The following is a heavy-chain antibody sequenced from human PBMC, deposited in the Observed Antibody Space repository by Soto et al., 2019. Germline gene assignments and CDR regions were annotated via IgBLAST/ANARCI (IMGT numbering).Heavy chain of an antibody. CDR1: GYKFTTYF. D-gene: IGHD2-15*01. CDR2: IHPSGDT. Sequence: AAVQVSCKASGYKFTTYFIDWVRQAPGQGLEWMGMIHPSGDTGYAQKFRGRGTMTIDTSTTTAHMELRNLTSEDTAVYFSVRGYCTTSPCSGDFQFWGQGTLVTVPS. V-gene: IGHV1-46*01. CDR3: VRGYCTTSPCSGDFQF. J-gene: IGHJ1*01.